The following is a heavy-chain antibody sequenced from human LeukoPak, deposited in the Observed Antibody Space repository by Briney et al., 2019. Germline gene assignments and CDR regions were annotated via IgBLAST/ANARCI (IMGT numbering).Heavy chain of an antibody. J-gene: IGHJ4*02. D-gene: IGHD3-3*01. Sequence: GASLKISCKGSGSIFTSYWIGWVRQMPGKGLEWMGIIYPGDSDTRYSPSFQGQVTISADKSISTAYLQWSSLKASDTAMYYCARHGGDDFWSGYYPSFDYWGQGTLVTVSS. V-gene: IGHV5-51*01. CDR2: IYPGDSDT. CDR1: GSIFTSYW. CDR3: ARHGGDDFWSGYYPSFDY.